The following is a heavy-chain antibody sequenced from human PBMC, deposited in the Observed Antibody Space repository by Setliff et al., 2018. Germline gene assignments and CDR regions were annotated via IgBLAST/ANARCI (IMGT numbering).Heavy chain of an antibody. CDR3: ARVDFTMIQGVLGL. D-gene: IGHD3-10*01. CDR2: INHSGST. V-gene: IGHV4-34*01. Sequence: SETLSLTCTVYGASFSDYYWGWIRQPPGKGLEWIAEINHSGSTNYNPSLKSRVTISVDTSKNQFSMKLTSVTAADTAVYYCARVDFTMIQGVLGLWGQGTLVTVSS. CDR1: GASFSDYY. J-gene: IGHJ1*01.